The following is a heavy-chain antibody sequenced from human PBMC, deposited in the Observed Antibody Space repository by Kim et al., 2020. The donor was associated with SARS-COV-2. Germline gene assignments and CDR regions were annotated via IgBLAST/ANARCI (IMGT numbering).Heavy chain of an antibody. Sequence: GGSLRLSCAASGFTFSSYSMNWVRQAPGKGLEWVSSISSSSSYIYYADSVKGRFTISRDNAKNSLYLQMNSLRAEDTAVYYCARGGGPVAGTDWFDPWGQGTLVTVSS. CDR2: ISSSSSYI. CDR1: GFTFSSYS. CDR3: ARGGGPVAGTDWFDP. D-gene: IGHD6-19*01. V-gene: IGHV3-21*01. J-gene: IGHJ5*02.